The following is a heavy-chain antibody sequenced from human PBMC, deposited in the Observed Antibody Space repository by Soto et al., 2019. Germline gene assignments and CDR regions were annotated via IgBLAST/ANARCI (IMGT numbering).Heavy chain of an antibody. CDR1: GYTFTGYY. J-gene: IGHJ6*02. CDR2: INPNSGGT. Sequence: GASVKVSCKASGYTFTGYYMHWVRQAPGQGLEWMGWINPNSGGTNYAQKFQGRVTMTRDTSISTAYMEQSRLRSDDTAVYYCARDKEAYYYYYGMDVWGQGTTVTVSS. CDR3: ARDKEAYYYYYGMDV. V-gene: IGHV1-2*02.